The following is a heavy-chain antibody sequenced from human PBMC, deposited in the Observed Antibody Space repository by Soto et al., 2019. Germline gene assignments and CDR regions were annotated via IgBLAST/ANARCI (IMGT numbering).Heavy chain of an antibody. J-gene: IGHJ4*02. Sequence: QVQLVQSGAEEKKPGASVKVSCKASGYTFTSYAMHWVRQAPGQRLERMGWINAGNGNTKYSQKFQGRVTITRDTSASTAYMELSSLRSEDTAVYYCARSFCSGCSCYSDWDYWGQGTLVTVSS. CDR1: GYTFTSYA. V-gene: IGHV1-3*05. D-gene: IGHD2-15*01. CDR2: INAGNGNT. CDR3: ARSFCSGCSCYSDWDY.